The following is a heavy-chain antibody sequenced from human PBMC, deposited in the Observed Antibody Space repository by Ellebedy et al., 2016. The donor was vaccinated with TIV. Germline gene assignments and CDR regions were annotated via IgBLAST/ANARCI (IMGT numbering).Heavy chain of an antibody. CDR2: INAGNGNT. CDR1: GYTFTSYA. V-gene: IGHV1-3*01. D-gene: IGHD3-22*01. Sequence: AASVKVSCKASGYTFTSYAMHWVRQAPGQRLEWMGWINAGNGNTKYSQNFQGRVTITRDTSASTAYMELSSLRSEDPAVYYCARMDYDSSGYPDYWGQGTLVTVSS. J-gene: IGHJ4*02. CDR3: ARMDYDSSGYPDY.